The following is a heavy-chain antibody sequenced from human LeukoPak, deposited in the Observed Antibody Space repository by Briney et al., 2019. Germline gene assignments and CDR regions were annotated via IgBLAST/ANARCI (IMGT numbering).Heavy chain of an antibody. CDR1: GFTFSSYS. Sequence: GGSLRLSCAASGFTFSSYSMNWVRQAPGKGLEWVSAISGSGGSTYYADSVKGRFTISRGNSKNTLYLQMNSLRAEDTAVYYCAKVVPPSTYYYDSSGSYYFDYWGQGTLVTVSS. J-gene: IGHJ4*02. D-gene: IGHD3-22*01. V-gene: IGHV3-23*01. CDR3: AKVVPPSTYYYDSSGSYYFDY. CDR2: ISGSGGST.